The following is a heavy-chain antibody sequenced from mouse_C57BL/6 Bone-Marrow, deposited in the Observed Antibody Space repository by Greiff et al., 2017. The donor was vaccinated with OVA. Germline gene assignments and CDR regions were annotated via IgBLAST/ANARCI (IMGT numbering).Heavy chain of an antibody. D-gene: IGHD2-1*01. CDR3: TRLLDAMDY. V-gene: IGHV5-9-1*02. Sequence: EVMLVESGEGLVKPGGSLKLSCAASGFTFSSYAMSWVRQTPEKRLEWVAYISSGGDCIYYADTVKGRFTISRANARNTLYLQMSSLKSEDTAMYYCTRLLDAMDYWGQGTSVTVSS. J-gene: IGHJ4*01. CDR1: GFTFSSYA. CDR2: ISSGGDCI.